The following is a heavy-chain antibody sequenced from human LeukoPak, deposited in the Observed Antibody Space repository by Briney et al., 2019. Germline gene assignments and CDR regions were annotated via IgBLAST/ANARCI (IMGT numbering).Heavy chain of an antibody. CDR3: ARANFLYCSSTTCLFDY. CDR2: INPNDGDT. CDR1: GYTFTDYY. J-gene: IGHJ4*02. Sequence: ASVKVSCKASGYTFTDYYMHWVRHPPGQGFEWMGWINPNDGDTNYAQKFQGRVTMTRDTSISTAHMEVSRLRSDDTAVYYCARANFLYCSSTTCLFDYWGQGTLVTVSS. D-gene: IGHD2-2*01. V-gene: IGHV1-2*02.